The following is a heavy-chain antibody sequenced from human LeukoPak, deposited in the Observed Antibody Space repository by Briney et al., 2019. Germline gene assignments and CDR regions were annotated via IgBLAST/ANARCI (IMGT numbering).Heavy chain of an antibody. Sequence: SETLSLTCTVSGGSISTYYWNWIRQPPGKGLEWIGYIYHSGSTDYNPSLQSRVTISVDTSKNQFSLNLNSVTAADTAVYYCARGGAARLHFQNWGQGTLVTVSS. V-gene: IGHV4-59*01. J-gene: IGHJ1*01. D-gene: IGHD6-6*01. CDR3: ARGGAARLHFQN. CDR1: GGSISTYY. CDR2: IYHSGST.